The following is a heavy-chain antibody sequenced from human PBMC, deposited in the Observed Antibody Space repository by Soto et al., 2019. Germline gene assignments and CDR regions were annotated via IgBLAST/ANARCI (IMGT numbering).Heavy chain of an antibody. CDR1: GGSISSYY. D-gene: IGHD6-19*01. Sequence: SETLSLTCTVSGGSISSYYWSWIRQPPGKGLEWIGYIYYSGITNYNPSLKSRVTISVDTSKNQFSLKLSSVTAADTAVYYCAGDKIAVAGTWALYYYGMDVWGQGTTVTVSS. CDR3: AGDKIAVAGTWALYYYGMDV. J-gene: IGHJ6*02. V-gene: IGHV4-59*01. CDR2: IYYSGIT.